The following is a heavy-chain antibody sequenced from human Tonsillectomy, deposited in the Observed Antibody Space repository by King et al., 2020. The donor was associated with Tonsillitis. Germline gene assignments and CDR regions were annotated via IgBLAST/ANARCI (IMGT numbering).Heavy chain of an antibody. CDR3: TGYYFDY. J-gene: IGHJ4*02. CDR2: IWYDGSNK. CDR1: GFTFSNYG. Sequence: VQLVESGGGVVQPGRSLRLSCVASGFTFSNYGMHWVRQAPGKGLEWVAIIWYDGSNKYYADSVKGRFTISRDNSKNTLYLQMNSLRAEDTAVYYCTGYYFDYWPGNPGHRLL. V-gene: IGHV3-33*01.